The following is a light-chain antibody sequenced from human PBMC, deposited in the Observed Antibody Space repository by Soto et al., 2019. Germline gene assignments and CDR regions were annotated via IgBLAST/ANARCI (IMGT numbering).Light chain of an antibody. J-gene: IGLJ1*01. Sequence: QSALTQPASVSGSPGQSITISCTGTSSDVGGYNYVSWYQQHPGKAPKLMIYEVSNRPSGVSNRLSGSKSGNTASLTISGLQAEEEADYYCSSYTSSSIDYVFGTGTKLTVL. CDR3: SSYTSSSIDYV. V-gene: IGLV2-14*01. CDR2: EVS. CDR1: SSDVGGYNY.